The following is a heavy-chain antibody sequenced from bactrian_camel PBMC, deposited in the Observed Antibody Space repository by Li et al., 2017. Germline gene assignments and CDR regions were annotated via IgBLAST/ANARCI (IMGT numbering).Heavy chain of an antibody. Sequence: DVQLVESGGGSVQPGGSLRLSCEASRFTFSNYDATWLRRAPGKGLEWVATIKTDGISTYYADSVKGRFTISQDNAKNTLYLQMNRLKPEDTAMYYCAADGATVVAGRCPDSFGYWGQGTQVTVS. CDR2: IKTDGIST. CDR3: AADGATVVAGRCPDSFGY. V-gene: IGHV3S40*01. D-gene: IGHD6*01. CDR1: RFTFSNYD. J-gene: IGHJ6*01.